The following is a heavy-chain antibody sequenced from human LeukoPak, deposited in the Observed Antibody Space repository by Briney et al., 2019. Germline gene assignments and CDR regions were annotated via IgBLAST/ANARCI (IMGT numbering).Heavy chain of an antibody. V-gene: IGHV3-23*01. CDR2: ISGSGGST. D-gene: IGHD3-9*01. Sequence: GGSLRLSCAASGFTFSSYAMSWVRQAPGKGLEWVSAISGSGGSTYYADSVKGRFTISRDNSKNTLYLQMNSLRAEDTAVYYCARGVPAYYDILTGPGGYYFDYWGQGTLVTVSS. CDR1: GFTFSSYA. CDR3: ARGVPAYYDILTGPGGYYFDY. J-gene: IGHJ4*02.